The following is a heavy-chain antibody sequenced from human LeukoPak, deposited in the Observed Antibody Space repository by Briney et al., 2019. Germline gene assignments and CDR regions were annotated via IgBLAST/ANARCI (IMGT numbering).Heavy chain of an antibody. CDR3: VRQRVVGFYDPFDF. Sequence: PSETLSLTCAVYGESFSGYYWNWIRQPPGKGLEWSGEINHTGGTNYNPSLKSRVTISADTSKNQFSLNLSSVTAADTAVYYCVRQRVVGFYDPFDFWGQGTLVTVSS. J-gene: IGHJ4*02. CDR2: INHTGGT. CDR1: GESFSGYY. V-gene: IGHV4-34*01. D-gene: IGHD2/OR15-2a*01.